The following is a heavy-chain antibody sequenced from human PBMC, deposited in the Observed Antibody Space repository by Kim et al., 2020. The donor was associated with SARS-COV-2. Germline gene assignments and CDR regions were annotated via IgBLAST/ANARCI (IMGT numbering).Heavy chain of an antibody. CDR3: ARGICTPTDYQFYAMDV. D-gene: IGHD3-16*01. Sequence: KFEGRVTMTADESTSTAYMELSSLRSEDTAMYYCARGICTPTDYQFYAMDVWGQGTTVTVSS. J-gene: IGHJ6*02. V-gene: IGHV1-69*01.